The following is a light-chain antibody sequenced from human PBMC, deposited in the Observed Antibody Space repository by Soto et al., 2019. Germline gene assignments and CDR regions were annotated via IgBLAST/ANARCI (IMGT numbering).Light chain of an antibody. J-gene: IGKJ1*01. CDR3: QQYNYWPPWT. Sequence: EIVMTQSQVPLSVYPGARATLSCRASQSVRSNLDWYQQKPGQAPRLLMYDASTRATGIPARFSGSGSGTEFTLTISSLQSEDFAVYYCQQYNYWPPWTFGQGTKVDIK. CDR2: DAS. CDR1: QSVRSN. V-gene: IGKV3-15*01.